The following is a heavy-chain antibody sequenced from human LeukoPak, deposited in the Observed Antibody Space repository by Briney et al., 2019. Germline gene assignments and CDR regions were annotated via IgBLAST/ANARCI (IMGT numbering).Heavy chain of an antibody. CDR3: AKDKGFRADAFDI. D-gene: IGHD3-10*01. CDR2: IRHDGSNK. J-gene: IGHJ3*02. V-gene: IGHV3-30*02. Sequence: PGGSLRLSCTTSGFIFSNYGMHWVRQAPGKGLEWVAFIRHDGSNKYYADSVKGRCTISGDNSKKTVYLQMNSLRAEDTAVYYCAKDKGFRADAFDIWGQGTMVTVSS. CDR1: GFIFSNYG.